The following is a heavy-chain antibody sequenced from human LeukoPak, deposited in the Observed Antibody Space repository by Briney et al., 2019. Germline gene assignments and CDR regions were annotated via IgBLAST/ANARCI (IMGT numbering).Heavy chain of an antibody. CDR1: GFTFSSYA. Sequence: GGSLRLSCAASGFTFSSYAMSWVRQAPGKGLEWVSVIYSGGSTYYADSVKGRFTISRDNSKNTLYLQMNSLRAEDTAVYYCARGLPGYCTNGVCYSSYYYYGMDVWGQGTTVTVSS. CDR3: ARGLPGYCTNGVCYSSYYYYGMDV. J-gene: IGHJ6*02. CDR2: IYSGGST. V-gene: IGHV3-66*01. D-gene: IGHD2-8*01.